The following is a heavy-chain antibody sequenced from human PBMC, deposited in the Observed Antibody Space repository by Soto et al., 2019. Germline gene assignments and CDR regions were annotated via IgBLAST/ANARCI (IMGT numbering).Heavy chain of an antibody. CDR2: ISSSSSYI. J-gene: IGHJ6*02. CDR1: GFTFSSYS. D-gene: IGHD5-18*01. V-gene: IGHV3-21*01. Sequence: GGSLRLSCAASGFTFSSYSMNWVRQAPGKGLEWVSSISSSSSYIYYADSVKGRFTISRDNAKNSLYLQMNSLRAEDTAVYYWARNFFSVDTGYYGMDVWAQGTTLTVSS. CDR3: ARNFFSVDTGYYGMDV.